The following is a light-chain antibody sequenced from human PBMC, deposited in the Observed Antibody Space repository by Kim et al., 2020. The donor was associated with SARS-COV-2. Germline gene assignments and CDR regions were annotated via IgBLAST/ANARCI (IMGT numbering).Light chain of an antibody. CDR2: GKN. CDR3: SSRGSNDNVL. V-gene: IGLV3-19*01. J-gene: IGLJ2*01. CDR1: RRRSNY. Sequence: VAVGQTVRIASRGDRRRSNYATWYQQKPGQAPIVVIYGKNNRPSGIPDRFSGSRSGDTASLTITGTQAGDEADYYCSSRGSNDNVLFGGGTQLTVL.